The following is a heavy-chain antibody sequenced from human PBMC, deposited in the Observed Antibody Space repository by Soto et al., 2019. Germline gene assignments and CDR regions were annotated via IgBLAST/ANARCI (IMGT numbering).Heavy chain of an antibody. V-gene: IGHV4-30-4*01. Sequence: SETLSLTCTVSGDSISRGFYYWSWIRQHPGKGLEWIGNIYHTGSTDFNPSLKSRLTMSVDTSKNQFSLKLRSVTAADTAMYYCARCSLVVVPAPGFDPWGRGTLVTVSS. D-gene: IGHD2-2*01. J-gene: IGHJ5*02. CDR3: ARCSLVVVPAPGFDP. CDR1: GDSISRGFYY. CDR2: IYHTGST.